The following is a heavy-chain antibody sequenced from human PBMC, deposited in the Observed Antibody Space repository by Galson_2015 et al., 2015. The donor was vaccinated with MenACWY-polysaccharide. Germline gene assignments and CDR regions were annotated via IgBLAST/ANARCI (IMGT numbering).Heavy chain of an antibody. CDR1: DCSIRSGYF. D-gene: IGHD1-26*01. CDR3: ARVEKYSGSFYILY. Sequence: SEPLSLTCAVSDCSIRSGYFWGWIRQPPGKGLEWIASIFHSGTTYYNPSLKSRVTISVDTSKNQFSLKLSSVTAADTAVYYCARVEKYSGSFYILYWGQGTLVTVSS. CDR2: IFHSGTT. V-gene: IGHV4-38-2*01. J-gene: IGHJ4*02.